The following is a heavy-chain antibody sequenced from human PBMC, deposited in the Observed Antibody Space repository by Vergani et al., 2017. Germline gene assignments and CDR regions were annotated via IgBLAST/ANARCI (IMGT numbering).Heavy chain of an antibody. Sequence: EVQLLESGGDLVQPGGSLRLSCAASGFKFFDYWMFWVRQAPGKGLEWVANIKDDGTGQYYVDSVKGRFTISRDNSKDTLYLQMNGLKSEDTAMYYCAKGGSVXSGDLSYYYYMDVWVKGTTVTVSS. CDR1: GFKFFDYW. V-gene: IGHV3-7*01. D-gene: IGHD3-10*01. CDR2: IKDDGTGQ. CDR3: AKGGSVXSGDLSYYYYMDV. J-gene: IGHJ6*03.